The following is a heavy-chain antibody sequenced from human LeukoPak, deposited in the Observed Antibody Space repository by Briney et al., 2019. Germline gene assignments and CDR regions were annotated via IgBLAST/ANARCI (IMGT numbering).Heavy chain of an antibody. D-gene: IGHD1-26*01. J-gene: IGHJ1*01. CDR1: GFTFSNYW. CDR2: ISWNSGSI. V-gene: IGHV3-9*01. Sequence: PGGSLRLSCAASGFTFSNYWMSWVRQAPGKGLEWVSGISWNSGSIGYADSVKGRFTISRDNAKNSLYLQMNSLRAEDTALYYCAKDMKWELSTAYFQHWGQGTLVTVSS. CDR3: AKDMKWELSTAYFQH.